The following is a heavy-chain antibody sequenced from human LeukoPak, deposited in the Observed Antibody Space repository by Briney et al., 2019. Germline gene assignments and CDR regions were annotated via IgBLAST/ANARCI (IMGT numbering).Heavy chain of an antibody. V-gene: IGHV1-2*02. CDR2: INPNSGGT. CDR1: GYTFTGYY. Sequence: ASVKVSCKASGYTFTGYYMYWVRQAPGQGLEWMGWINPNSGGTNYAQKFQGRVTMTRDTSISTAYMELSRLRSDDTAVYYCARDILWGSYRYQFDYWGQGTLVTVSS. J-gene: IGHJ4*02. CDR3: ARDILWGSYRYQFDY. D-gene: IGHD3-16*02.